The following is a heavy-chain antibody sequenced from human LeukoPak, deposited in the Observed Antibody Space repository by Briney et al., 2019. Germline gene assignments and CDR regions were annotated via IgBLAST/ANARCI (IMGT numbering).Heavy chain of an antibody. CDR1: GGSISSSSYY. V-gene: IGHV4-39*01. D-gene: IGHD5-24*01. J-gene: IGHJ4*02. CDR2: IYYSGST. Sequence: SETLSLTCTVSGGSISSSSYYWGWIRQPPGKGLEWIGSIYYSGSTYYNPSLKSRVTISVDTSKNQFSLKLSSVTAADTAVYYCARRRDGLRVFDYWGQGTLVTVSS. CDR3: ARRRDGLRVFDY.